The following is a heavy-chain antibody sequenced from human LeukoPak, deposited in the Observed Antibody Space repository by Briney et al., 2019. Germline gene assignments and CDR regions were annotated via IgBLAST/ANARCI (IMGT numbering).Heavy chain of an antibody. V-gene: IGHV4-4*07. Sequence: PSETLSLTCSVSGGSISSYYWSWIRQPAGKGLEWIGRIYTSGSTNYNPSLKSRVTMSVDTSKNQFSLKLSSVTAADTAVYYCARDAGSGWYYRKSYGMDVWGQGTTVTVSS. CDR2: IYTSGST. CDR1: GGSISSYY. CDR3: ARDAGSGWYYRKSYGMDV. D-gene: IGHD6-19*01. J-gene: IGHJ6*02.